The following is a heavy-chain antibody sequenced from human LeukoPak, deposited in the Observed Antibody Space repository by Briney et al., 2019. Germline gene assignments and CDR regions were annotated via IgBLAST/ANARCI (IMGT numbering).Heavy chain of an antibody. CDR3: AKDRVGALLYFDS. V-gene: IGHV3-23*01. CDR2: MSGSGDRT. D-gene: IGHD1-26*01. J-gene: IGHJ4*02. Sequence: HPGGTLRLSCAVSGFTFSTYGMSWVRQAPGKGLEWVSAMSGSGDRTYYADSVKGRFTISRDNSKNTLYLQVNSLRAEDTAVYSCAKDRVGALLYFDSWGQGTLVTVSS. CDR1: GFTFSTYG.